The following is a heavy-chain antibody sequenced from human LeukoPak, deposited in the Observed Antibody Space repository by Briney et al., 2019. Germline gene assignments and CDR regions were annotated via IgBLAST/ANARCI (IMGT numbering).Heavy chain of an antibody. J-gene: IGHJ6*03. V-gene: IGHV4-59*12. Sequence: SETLSLTCTVSGGSISSYYWSWIRQPPGKGLEWIGYIYYSGSTNYNPSLKSRVTISVDTSKNQFSLKLSSVTAADTAVYYCAREGTAMVAYYYYYYMDVWGKGTTVTISS. CDR2: IYYSGST. CDR3: AREGTAMVAYYYYYYMDV. CDR1: GGSISSYY. D-gene: IGHD5-18*01.